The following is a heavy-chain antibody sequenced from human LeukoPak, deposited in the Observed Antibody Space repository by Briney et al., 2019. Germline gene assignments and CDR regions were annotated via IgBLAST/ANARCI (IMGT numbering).Heavy chain of an antibody. V-gene: IGHV4-4*07. J-gene: IGHJ5*02. CDR1: GGSISSYY. CDR3: ARGGYYGSGSPNWFDP. Sequence: PSETLSLTCTVPGGSISSYYWSWIRQPAGKGLEWIGRIYTSGSTNYNPSLKSRVTMSVDTSKNQFSLKLSSVTAADTAVYYCARGGYYGSGSPNWFDPWGQGTLVTVSS. D-gene: IGHD3-10*01. CDR2: IYTSGST.